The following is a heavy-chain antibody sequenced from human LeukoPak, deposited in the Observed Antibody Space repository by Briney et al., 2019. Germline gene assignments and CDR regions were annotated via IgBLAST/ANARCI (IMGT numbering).Heavy chain of an antibody. CDR3: ATLMWAYYYYGMDV. Sequence: GGALRLSCAASGLTFKSYAMRGVREAPGKGVERGSAVSGSGSRTYYAASVKGRFTISRDNSKNTLYLQMNSLRAEDTAVYYCATLMWAYYYYGMDVWGQGTTVTVSS. D-gene: IGHD2-8*01. CDR2: VSGSGSRT. V-gene: IGHV3-23*01. CDR1: GLTFKSYA. J-gene: IGHJ6*02.